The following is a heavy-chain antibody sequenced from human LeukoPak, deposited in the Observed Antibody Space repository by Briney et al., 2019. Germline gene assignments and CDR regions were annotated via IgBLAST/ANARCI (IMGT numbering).Heavy chain of an antibody. V-gene: IGHV3-23*01. CDR3: AKGGKWDVTPFDY. D-gene: IGHD1-26*01. CDR2: ISGGGGST. CDR1: GFTFTSYS. J-gene: IGHJ4*02. Sequence: GGSLRLSCAASGFTFTSYSMNWVRQAPGKGLEWVSTISGGGGSTYHVDSVKGRFTISRDNSKNTLYLQVNSLRAEDTAVYYCAKGGKWDVTPFDYWGQGTLVTVSS.